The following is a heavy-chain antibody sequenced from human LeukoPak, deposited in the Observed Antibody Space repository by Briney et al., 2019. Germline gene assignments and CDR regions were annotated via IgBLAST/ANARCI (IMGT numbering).Heavy chain of an antibody. CDR1: GFTFSSYS. Sequence: GGSLRLSCAASGFTFSSYSMNWVRQAPGKGLEWVSYISSTSSTIYYADSVKGRFTISRDTAKNSLYLQMNSLRAEDTAVYSCARGDYGDYWNYYYMDVWGKGTTVTVSS. CDR2: ISSTSSTI. J-gene: IGHJ6*03. V-gene: IGHV3-48*01. D-gene: IGHD4-17*01. CDR3: ARGDYGDYWNYYYMDV.